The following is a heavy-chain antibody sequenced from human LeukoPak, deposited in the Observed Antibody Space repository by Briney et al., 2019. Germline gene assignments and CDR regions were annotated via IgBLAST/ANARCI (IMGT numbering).Heavy chain of an antibody. CDR1: GGSLSGYY. J-gene: IGHJ4*02. V-gene: IGHV4-34*01. CDR3: ARGYSASYPYFFDY. Sequence: SETLSLTCTVYGGSLSGYYWGWIRQPPGKGLEWIGEISHRGSTNSNPSLKSRVTISVDTSKNQFSLTLSSVTAADTAVYYCARGYSASYPYFFDYWGQGTRVTVSS. CDR2: ISHRGST. D-gene: IGHD1-26*01.